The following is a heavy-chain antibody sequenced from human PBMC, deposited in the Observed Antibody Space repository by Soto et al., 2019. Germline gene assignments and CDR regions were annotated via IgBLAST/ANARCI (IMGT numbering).Heavy chain of an antibody. CDR3: ARRRGTGSTGEVDY. V-gene: IGHV4-34*01. D-gene: IGHD1-7*01. CDR2: INHSGST. Sequence: QVQLQQWGAGLLKPSETLSLTCSVYGGSFSGYYWSWIRQPPGKGLEWIGEINHSGSTNYNPSLKSRVTISVDTSKKWFSPQLSSVTAADTAVYYCARRRGTGSTGEVDYWGQGTLVTVSS. CDR1: GGSFSGYY. J-gene: IGHJ4*02.